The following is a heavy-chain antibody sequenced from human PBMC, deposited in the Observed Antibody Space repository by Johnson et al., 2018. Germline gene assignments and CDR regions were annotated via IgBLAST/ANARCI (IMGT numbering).Heavy chain of an antibody. J-gene: IGHJ1*01. D-gene: IGHD6-19*01. CDR2: IYTSGST. CDR3: ARDQGGWTEYFQH. Sequence: QVQLQESGPGLVKPSQTLSLTCTVSGGSISSGSYYWSWIRQPAGKGLEWIGRIYTSGSTNYSPSLKSRVTISVDTSKNQFSLKLSSVTAADTAVYYWARDQGGWTEYFQHWGQGTLVTVSS. V-gene: IGHV4-61*02. CDR1: GGSISSGSYY.